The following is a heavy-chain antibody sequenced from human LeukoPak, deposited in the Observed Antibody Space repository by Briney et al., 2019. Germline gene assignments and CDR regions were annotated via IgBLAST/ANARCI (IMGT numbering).Heavy chain of an antibody. CDR2: INPNSGGT. CDR1: GYTFTGYY. J-gene: IGHJ4*02. V-gene: IGHV1-2*02. CDR3: AREEYNWSHGY. D-gene: IGHD1-20*01. Sequence: ASVKVSCKASGYTFTGYYLHWVRQGPGQGLEWMGWINPNSGGTNYAQKFQGRVTMTRDTSISTAYMELSRLRSDDTAVYYCAREEYNWSHGYWGQGTLVTVSS.